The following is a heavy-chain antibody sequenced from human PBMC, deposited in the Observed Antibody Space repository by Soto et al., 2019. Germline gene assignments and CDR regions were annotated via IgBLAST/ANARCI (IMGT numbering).Heavy chain of an antibody. Sequence: PGGSLRLSCAASGFTFSSFAMHWVRQSPGKGLEWVSSIDTRSDIYYADSVKGRFTISRDNAKNSLSLQMNSLRAEDTGVYYCAREETAWPLAYGLDVWGQGTTVTAP. CDR3: AREETAWPLAYGLDV. J-gene: IGHJ6*02. CDR1: GFTFSSFA. V-gene: IGHV3-21*01. CDR2: IDTRSDI. D-gene: IGHD2-21*02.